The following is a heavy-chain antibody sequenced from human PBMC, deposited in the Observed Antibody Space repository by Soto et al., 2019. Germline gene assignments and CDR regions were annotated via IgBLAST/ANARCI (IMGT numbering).Heavy chain of an antibody. CDR1: GDTLRSYG. CDR3: AKGDDYGIRDSWYFDL. Sequence: ASVKVSCKTSGDTLRSYGFIWVRQAPGQGLEWMGWISGNNDNTNYAQKFQGRVTLTKDTSTSTAYMELRSLRSDDTAVYYCAKGDDYGIRDSWYFDLWGRGTLVTVSS. J-gene: IGHJ2*01. CDR2: ISGNNDNT. V-gene: IGHV1-18*01. D-gene: IGHD4-17*01.